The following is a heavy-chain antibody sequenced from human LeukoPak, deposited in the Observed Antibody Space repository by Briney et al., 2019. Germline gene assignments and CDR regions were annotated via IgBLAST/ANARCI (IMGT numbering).Heavy chain of an antibody. J-gene: IGHJ4*02. CDR3: SRSDGGSDFDY. CDR1: GDSVSSNRAS. D-gene: IGHD5-24*01. Sequence: SQTLPLTCAISGDSVSSNRASWTWIRQSPSRGLQWLGRTYYRSKWYNDYAVSLKSRISINPDTPKNQFSLQLNSVTPEDTAVYYCSRSDGGSDFDYWGQGTLVTVSS. CDR2: TYYRSKWYN. V-gene: IGHV6-1*01.